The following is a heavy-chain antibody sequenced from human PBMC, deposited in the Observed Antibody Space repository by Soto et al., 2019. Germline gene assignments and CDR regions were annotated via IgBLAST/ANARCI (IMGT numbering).Heavy chain of an antibody. CDR2: IYHAGSV. V-gene: IGHV4-38-2*01. Sequence: SETLYTTCAVSGYSIASGYYWAWLRQAPGKELEWIGSIYHAGSVYYNPSLNGRVALSMDTSKNHFSLKLTSVTAADTAVYYCARTFDYYSMDVWGQGTTVTVSS. CDR1: GYSIASGYY. J-gene: IGHJ6*02. CDR3: ARTFDYYSMDV.